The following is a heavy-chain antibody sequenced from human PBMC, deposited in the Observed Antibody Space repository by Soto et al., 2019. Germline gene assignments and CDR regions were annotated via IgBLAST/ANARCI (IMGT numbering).Heavy chain of an antibody. CDR2: IIPIFGTP. Sequence: QVQLVQSGAEVKKPGSSVKISCKTSGGTFSSNVITWVRQAPGQGLEWMGGIIPIFGTPNYAQIFQGRVTITADTSMSTAYMELSSLTSEDTAVYYCARVDVTGRLNYYYYGMDVWGQGTTVTVSS. V-gene: IGHV1-69*06. CDR1: GGTFSSNV. CDR3: ARVDVTGRLNYYYYGMDV. D-gene: IGHD2-21*02. J-gene: IGHJ6*02.